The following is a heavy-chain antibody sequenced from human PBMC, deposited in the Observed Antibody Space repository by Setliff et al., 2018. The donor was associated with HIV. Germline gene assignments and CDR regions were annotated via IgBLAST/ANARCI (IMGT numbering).Heavy chain of an antibody. J-gene: IGHJ3*01. V-gene: IGHV4-61*01. CDR1: GDSVSSASYY. CDR2: VHSTGTT. Sequence: SETLSLTCTVSGDSVSSASYYWSWIRQPPGKGLEWIGRVHSTGTTIYNPSLKSRVTMSVDASKNQLSLKLRSVTAADTAVYYCARARITMIGGRLEPYAFDRWGQGTKVTVSS. CDR3: ARARITMIGGRLEPYAFDR. D-gene: IGHD3-10*01.